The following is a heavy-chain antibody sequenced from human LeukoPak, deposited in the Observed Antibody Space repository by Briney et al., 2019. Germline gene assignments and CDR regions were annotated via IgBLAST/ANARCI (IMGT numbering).Heavy chain of an antibody. Sequence: GGSLRLSCAASGFTFSSYSMNWVRQAPGKGLEWLSYISGSSNTISYADSVKGRFTISRDNAKNSLYLQMNSLRAEDTAVYYCARDQDRYSSSWYDYWGQGTLVTVSS. D-gene: IGHD6-13*01. V-gene: IGHV3-48*04. CDR1: GFTFSSYS. J-gene: IGHJ4*02. CDR2: ISGSSNTI. CDR3: ARDQDRYSSSWYDY.